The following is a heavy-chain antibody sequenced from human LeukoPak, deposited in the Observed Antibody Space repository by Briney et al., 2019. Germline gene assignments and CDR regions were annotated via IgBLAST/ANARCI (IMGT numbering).Heavy chain of an antibody. V-gene: IGHV1-69*04. D-gene: IGHD3-22*01. CDR2: IIPILGIA. J-gene: IGHJ4*02. CDR3: ARGEADYYDSSGYIDY. Sequence: GASVKVSCKASGGTFSSYAISWVRQAPGQGLEWMGRIIPILGIANYAQKFQGRVTITADKSTSTAYMELSSLRSEDTAVYYCARGEADYYDSSGYIDYWGQGTLVTVSS. CDR1: GGTFSSYA.